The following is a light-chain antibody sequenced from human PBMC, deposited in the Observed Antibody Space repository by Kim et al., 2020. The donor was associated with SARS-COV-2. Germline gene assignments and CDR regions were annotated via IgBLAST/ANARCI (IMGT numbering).Light chain of an antibody. CDR3: QQYGRSLT. CDR2: GAS. CDR1: QSVSSSY. Sequence: LSPGERATLSCRASQSVSSSYLAWYQQKVGQAPRLLIYGASIRATGTPDRFSGGGSGTDFTLTISRLEPEDVAVYYCQQYGRSLTFGGGTKVDIK. J-gene: IGKJ4*01. V-gene: IGKV3-20*01.